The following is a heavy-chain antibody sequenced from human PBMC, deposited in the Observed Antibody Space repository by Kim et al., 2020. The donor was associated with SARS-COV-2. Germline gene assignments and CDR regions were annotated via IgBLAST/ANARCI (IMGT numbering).Heavy chain of an antibody. CDR1: GFTFSDHY. V-gene: IGHV3-72*01. Sequence: GGSLRLSCTASGFTFSDHYMDWVRQAPGKGLEWVGRTRNKANSYTTEYAASVKGRFTISRDDSKNSLYLQMNSLKAEDTAVYYCARALMTTSNHYSFDIWGQGTMVTVSS. CDR3: ARALMTTSNHYSFDI. D-gene: IGHD4-17*01. J-gene: IGHJ3*02. CDR2: TRNKANSYTT.